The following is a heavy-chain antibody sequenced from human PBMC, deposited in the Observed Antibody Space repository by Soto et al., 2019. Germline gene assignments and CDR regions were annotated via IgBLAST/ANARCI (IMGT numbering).Heavy chain of an antibody. CDR1: GASFSCTY. CDR3: AVWSALTQYYFDS. CDR2: AYHSGTT. Sequence: PSETLSLTCAVSGASFSCTYWSWIRQAPGKGLEWIGYAYHSGTTVYNPSLKSRVSISVDTSKKRVSLRLNSVTAADTAVYYCAVWSALTQYYFDSWGHGTLVTVSS. V-gene: IGHV4-59*13. D-gene: IGHD3-3*01. J-gene: IGHJ4*01.